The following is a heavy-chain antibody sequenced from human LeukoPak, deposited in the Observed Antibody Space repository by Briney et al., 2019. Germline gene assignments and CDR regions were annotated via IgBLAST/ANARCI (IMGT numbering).Heavy chain of an antibody. CDR1: GGSISSYY. CDR2: IYTSGST. D-gene: IGHD6-13*01. Sequence: SQTLSLTCTVSGGSISSYYWSWIRQPAGKGLEWIGRIYTSGSTNYNPSLKSRVTMSVDTSKNQFSLRLSSVTPADTAVYYCAKEGLYSSSSYFDNWGQGTLVTVSS. CDR3: AKEGLYSSSSYFDN. J-gene: IGHJ4*02. V-gene: IGHV4-4*07.